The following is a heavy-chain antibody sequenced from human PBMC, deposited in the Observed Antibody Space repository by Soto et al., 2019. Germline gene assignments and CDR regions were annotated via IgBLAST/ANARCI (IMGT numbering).Heavy chain of an antibody. D-gene: IGHD2-2*01. J-gene: IGHJ4*02. Sequence: PGGSLRLSCAASGFTFSSYAMSWVRQAPGKGLEWVSAISGSGGSTYYADSVKGRFTISRDNSKNTLYLQMNSLRAEDTAVYYCAKDPKPIVVVPAAGFDYWGQGTLVTV. CDR1: GFTFSSYA. V-gene: IGHV3-23*01. CDR2: ISGSGGST. CDR3: AKDPKPIVVVPAAGFDY.